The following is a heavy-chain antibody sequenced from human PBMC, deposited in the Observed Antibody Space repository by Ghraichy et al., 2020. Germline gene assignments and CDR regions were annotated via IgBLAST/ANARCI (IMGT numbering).Heavy chain of an antibody. Sequence: GGSLRLSCAASGFTFSSYEMNWVRQAPGKGLEWVSYISSSGSTIYYADSVKGRFTISRDDAKNSLYLQMNSLRAEDTAVYYCASHEAGEEYYYYYYCMDVWGQGTTVTVSS. J-gene: IGHJ6*02. CDR1: GFTFSSYE. D-gene: IGHD7-27*01. CDR3: ASHEAGEEYYYYYYCMDV. V-gene: IGHV3-48*03. CDR2: ISSSGSTI.